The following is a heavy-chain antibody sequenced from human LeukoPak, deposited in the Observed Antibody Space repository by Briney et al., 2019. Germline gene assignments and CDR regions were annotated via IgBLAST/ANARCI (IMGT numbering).Heavy chain of an antibody. D-gene: IGHD5-24*01. V-gene: IGHV4-4*07. CDR1: GGSISSYY. Sequence: SETLSLTCTVSGGSISSYYWSWIRQPAGKGLEWIGRIYASGSTNYNPSLTSRVTMSVETSKNHFSLKLTSVTAADTAIYYCARDRRDGYSFDHWGQGALVTVSS. CDR2: IYASGST. J-gene: IGHJ5*02. CDR3: ARDRRDGYSFDH.